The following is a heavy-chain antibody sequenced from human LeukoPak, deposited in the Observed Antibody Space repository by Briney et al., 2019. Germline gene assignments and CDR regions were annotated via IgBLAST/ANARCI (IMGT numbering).Heavy chain of an antibody. J-gene: IGHJ4*02. CDR3: SKLVGATMTSDY. CDR1: GFTFSAYV. D-gene: IGHD1-26*01. CDR2: ISTSGDNT. Sequence: GGSLRLSCVASGFTFSAYVLTWVRQAPGKGPEWVSSISTSGDNTYYADSVKGRLIISRDNSNNTLYLQMNSLRGEDTAVYFCSKLVGATMTSDYWGQGTLVTVSS. V-gene: IGHV3-23*01.